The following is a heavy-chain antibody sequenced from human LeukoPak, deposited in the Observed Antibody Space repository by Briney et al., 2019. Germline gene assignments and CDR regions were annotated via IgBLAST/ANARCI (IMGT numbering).Heavy chain of an antibody. CDR3: ARGRIEYSSSTDYDY. D-gene: IGHD6-6*01. Sequence: SETLSLTCTVSGGSISSGDYYWSWIRQPPGKGLEWIGYIYYSGSTYYNPSLKSRVTISVDTSKNQFSLKLSSVTAADTAVYYCARGRIEYSSSTDYDYWGQGTLVTVSS. CDR1: GGSISSGDYY. V-gene: IGHV4-30-4*01. CDR2: IYYSGST. J-gene: IGHJ4*02.